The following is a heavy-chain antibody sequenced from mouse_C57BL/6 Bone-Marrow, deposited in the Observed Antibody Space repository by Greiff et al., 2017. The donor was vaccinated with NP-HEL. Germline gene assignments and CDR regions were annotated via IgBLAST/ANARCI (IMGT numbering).Heavy chain of an antibody. Sequence: VKLVESGPGLVAPSQSLSITCTVSGFSLTSYGVSWVRQPPGKGLEWLGVIWGDGSTNYHSALISRLSISKDNSTSQVFLKLNSLQTDDTATYYCALGSSGFYYYAMEYWGQGTSVTVSS. CDR2: IWGDGST. D-gene: IGHD3-2*02. CDR3: ALGSSGFYYYAMEY. J-gene: IGHJ4*01. CDR1: GFSLTSYG. V-gene: IGHV2-3*01.